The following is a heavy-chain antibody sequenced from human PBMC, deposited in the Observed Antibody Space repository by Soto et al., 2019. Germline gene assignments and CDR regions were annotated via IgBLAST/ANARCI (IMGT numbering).Heavy chain of an antibody. CDR3: ASTVPGAARPDYYYYGMDV. V-gene: IGHV1-18*01. D-gene: IGHD6-6*01. Sequence: ASVKVSCKASGYTFTSYGISWVRQAPGQGLEWMGWISAYNGNTNYAQKLQGRVTMTTDTSTSTAYMELRSLRSDDTAVYYCASTVPGAARPDYYYYGMDVWGQGTTVTVSS. CDR2: ISAYNGNT. J-gene: IGHJ6*02. CDR1: GYTFTSYG.